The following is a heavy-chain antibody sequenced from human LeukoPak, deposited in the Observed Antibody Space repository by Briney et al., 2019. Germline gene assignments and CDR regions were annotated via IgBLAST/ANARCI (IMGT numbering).Heavy chain of an antibody. D-gene: IGHD4-23*01. Sequence: GGSLRLSCAASGFPSSTYAMSWVRQAPGKGLEWVSSIRGSDGSTYYADSVKGRFAISRDNSKNTLYLQMNSLSAEDTAVYYCAKDVYGDYGGLDYWGQGTLVTVSS. CDR1: GFPSSTYA. CDR3: AKDVYGDYGGLDY. CDR2: IRGSDGST. V-gene: IGHV3-23*01. J-gene: IGHJ4*02.